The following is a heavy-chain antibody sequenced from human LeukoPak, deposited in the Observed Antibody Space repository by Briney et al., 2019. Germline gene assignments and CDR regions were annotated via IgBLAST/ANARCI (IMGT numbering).Heavy chain of an antibody. CDR2: IKQDGSEK. J-gene: IGHJ4*02. V-gene: IGHV3-7*01. D-gene: IGHD6-13*01. Sequence: GGSLRLSCAASGFTFSSYWMSWVRRAPGKGLEWVANIKQDGSEKYYVDSVKGRFTISRDNAKNSLYLQMNSLRAEDTAVYYCARASIAAAGTIGLFDYWGQGTLVTVSS. CDR3: ARASIAAAGTIGLFDY. CDR1: GFTFSSYW.